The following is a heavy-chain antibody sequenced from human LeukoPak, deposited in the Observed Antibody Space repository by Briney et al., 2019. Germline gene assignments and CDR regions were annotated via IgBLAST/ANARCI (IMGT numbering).Heavy chain of an antibody. D-gene: IGHD3-10*01. V-gene: IGHV1-2*02. CDR1: GYTFTGYY. CDR3: TRDPRGGVFVGGY. CDR2: INPNSGGT. J-gene: IGHJ4*02. Sequence: ASVKVSCKASGYTFTGYYMHWVRQAPGQGLEWMGWINPNSGGTNYAQKFQGRVTMTRDTSISTAYMELSRLRSDDTAVYYCTRDPRGGVFVGGYWGQGTLVTVSS.